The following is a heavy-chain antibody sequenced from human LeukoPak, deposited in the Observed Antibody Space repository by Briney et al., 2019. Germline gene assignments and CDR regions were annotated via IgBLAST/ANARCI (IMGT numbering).Heavy chain of an antibody. D-gene: IGHD3-10*01. Sequence: KASETLSLTCAVYGGSFSGYYWSWIRQPPGKGLEWIGEINHSGTTYYNPSLKSRVTISVDTSKNQFSLKLSSVTAADTAFYYCASNLYGSGNYFAYWGQGTLVTVSS. V-gene: IGHV4-34*01. CDR2: INHSGTT. J-gene: IGHJ4*02. CDR1: GGSFSGYY. CDR3: ASNLYGSGNYFAY.